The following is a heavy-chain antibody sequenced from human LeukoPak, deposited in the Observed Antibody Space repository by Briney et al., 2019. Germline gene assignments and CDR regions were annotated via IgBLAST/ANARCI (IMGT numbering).Heavy chain of an antibody. Sequence: SETLSLTCTVSGDSISSSTYYWGWIRQPPGKGLEWIGSIYYSGSTYYNPSLKSRVTISVDTSKNQFSLKLSSVTAADTAVYYCARVIQQACGMDVWGQGTTVTVSS. CDR3: ARVIQQACGMDV. D-gene: IGHD5-18*01. V-gene: IGHV4-39*01. CDR2: IYYSGST. CDR1: GDSISSSTYY. J-gene: IGHJ6*02.